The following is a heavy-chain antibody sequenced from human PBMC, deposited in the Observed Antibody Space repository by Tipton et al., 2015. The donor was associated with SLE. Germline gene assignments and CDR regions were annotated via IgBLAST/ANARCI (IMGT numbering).Heavy chain of an antibody. CDR3: AIVERGVAGLGYYYYYMDV. J-gene: IGHJ6*03. CDR2: IYYIGGT. V-gene: IGHV4-59*01. CDR1: GGSISNYF. D-gene: IGHD3/OR15-3a*01. Sequence: LRLSCNVSGGSISNYFWAWIRQPPGKGLEWIGYIYYIGGTNYNPSLKSRVTISVNTSKNQFSRKLGSVTAADTAVYYGAIVERGVAGLGYYYYYMDVWGKGTTVTISS.